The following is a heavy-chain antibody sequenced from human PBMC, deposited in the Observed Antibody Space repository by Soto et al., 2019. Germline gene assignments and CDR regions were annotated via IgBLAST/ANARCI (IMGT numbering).Heavy chain of an antibody. D-gene: IGHD6-13*01. Sequence: PGGSLRLSCAASGFTFSDYYMNWVRQAPGKGLEWISYIGSTSSPIKYADSVKGRFTISRDNAKSSLYLQMTSLRVEDTAVYYCARGLGSSWFFLWGQGVLVTVSS. CDR2: IGSTSSPI. J-gene: IGHJ5*02. V-gene: IGHV3-11*06. CDR3: ARGLGSSWFFL. CDR1: GFTFSDYY.